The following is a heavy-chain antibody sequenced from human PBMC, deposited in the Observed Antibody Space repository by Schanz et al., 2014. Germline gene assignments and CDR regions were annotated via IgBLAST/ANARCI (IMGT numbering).Heavy chain of an antibody. CDR2: IGNGGVTI. CDR3: TRVTISPGGHGLDV. CDR1: GFPFSDYF. V-gene: IGHV3-11*01. J-gene: IGHJ6*02. Sequence: QVQLVDSGGGLVKPGGSLRLSCTASGFPFSDYFMAWIRQPPGRGLEWVSYIGNGGVTIYYADSVKGRFTISRDNSKNSLYLQMNSLRAEDTAVYYCTRVTISPGGHGLDVWGQGTTVTVSS. D-gene: IGHD3-16*01.